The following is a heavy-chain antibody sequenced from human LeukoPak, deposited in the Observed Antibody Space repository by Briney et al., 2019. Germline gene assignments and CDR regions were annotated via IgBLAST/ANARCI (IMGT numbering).Heavy chain of an antibody. CDR3: AKGVVVSAAYFDY. D-gene: IGHD2-2*01. CDR2: ISGSGGDT. V-gene: IGHV3-23*01. Sequence: PGGSLRLSCTASGFTFSSYAMSWVRQAPGKGLEWVSGISGSGGDTYYVDSVKGRFTISRDNSMNTLYLQMNSQRAEDTAVYYCAKGVVVSAAYFDYWGQGTLVTVSS. CDR1: GFTFSSYA. J-gene: IGHJ4*02.